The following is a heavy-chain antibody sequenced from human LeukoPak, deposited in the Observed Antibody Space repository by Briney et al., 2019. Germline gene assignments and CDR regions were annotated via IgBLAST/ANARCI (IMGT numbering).Heavy chain of an antibody. D-gene: IGHD6-19*01. CDR2: IYHSGST. CDR3: ARYDVGWYYFDY. J-gene: IGHJ4*02. CDR1: GGSISSSDW. Sequence: SETLSLTCVVSGGSISSSDWWSWVRQPPEKGLEWIGEIYHSGSTNYNPSLKSRVTISVDKSKNQFSLKLSSVTAADTAVYYCARYDVGWYYFDYWGQGTLVTVSS. V-gene: IGHV4-4*02.